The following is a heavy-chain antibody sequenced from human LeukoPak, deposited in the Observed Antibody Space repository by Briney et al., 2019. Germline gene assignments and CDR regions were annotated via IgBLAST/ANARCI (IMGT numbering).Heavy chain of an antibody. CDR3: ARVGDFGSYDYYYGMDV. D-gene: IGHD3-3*01. V-gene: IGHV1-18*01. J-gene: IGHJ6*02. CDR1: GYTFTSYG. CDR2: ISAYNGNT. Sequence: ASVKVSCKASGYTFTSYGISWVRQAPGQGLEWMGWISAYNGNTNYAQKLQGRVTMTTDTSTSTAYMELRSLRSDDTAVYYCARVGDFGSYDYYYGMDVWGQGTTVTVSS.